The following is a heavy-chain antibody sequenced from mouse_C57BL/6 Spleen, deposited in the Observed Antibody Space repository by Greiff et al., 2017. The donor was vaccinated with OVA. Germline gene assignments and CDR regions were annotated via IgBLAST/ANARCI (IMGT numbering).Heavy chain of an antibody. J-gene: IGHJ4*01. D-gene: IGHD2-12*01. Sequence: EVQLVESGGDLVKPGGSLKLSCAASGFTFSSYGMSWVRQTPDKRLEWVATISSGGSYTYSPDRVKGRFTISSDNAKNTLYLQMSSLKSEDTAMYYCARHDDYRAMDYWGQGTSVTVSS. CDR3: ARHDDYRAMDY. V-gene: IGHV5-6*01. CDR1: GFTFSSYG. CDR2: ISSGGSYT.